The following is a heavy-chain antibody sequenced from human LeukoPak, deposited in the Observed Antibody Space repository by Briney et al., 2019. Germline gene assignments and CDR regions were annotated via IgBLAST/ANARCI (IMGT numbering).Heavy chain of an antibody. V-gene: IGHV5-51*01. CDR2: IYPGDSDT. CDR1: GYSFTSYW. J-gene: IGHJ4*02. D-gene: IGHD6-13*01. CDR3: ARLRRAKIAAAGSYYFDY. Sequence: GESLKISCKGSGYSFTSYWIGWVRQMPGKGLEWMEIIYPGDSDTRYSPSFQGQVTISADKSISTAYLQWSSLKASDTAMYYCARLRRAKIAAAGSYYFDYWGQGTLVTVSS.